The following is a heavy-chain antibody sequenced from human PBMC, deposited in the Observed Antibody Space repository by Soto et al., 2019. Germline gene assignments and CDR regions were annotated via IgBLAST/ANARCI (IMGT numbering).Heavy chain of an antibody. CDR1: GGSISSSSYY. J-gene: IGHJ4*02. CDR2: IYYSGST. Sequence: PSETLSLTCTVSGGSISSSSYYWGWIRQPPGKGLEWIGSIYYSGSTYYNPSLKSRVTISVDTSKNQFSLKLSSVTAADMAVYYCARSMTTVVTLDYWGQG. D-gene: IGHD4-17*01. CDR3: ARSMTTVVTLDY. V-gene: IGHV4-39*01.